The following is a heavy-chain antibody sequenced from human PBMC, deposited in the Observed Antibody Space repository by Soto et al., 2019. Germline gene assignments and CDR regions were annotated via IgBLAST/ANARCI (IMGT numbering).Heavy chain of an antibody. D-gene: IGHD2-21*01. CDR2: IYYSGST. CDR1: GGSISSYY. CDR3: TRGGDAYKNGH. J-gene: IGHJ4*02. V-gene: IGHV4-59*01. Sequence: SDTLSLTCTVSGGSISSYYWSWIRQPPGKGLEWIGYIYYSGSTNYNPSLKSRVTMSVDTSKNQFSLKLTSVNAADTAVYYCTRGGDAYKNGHWGQGTLVTVSS.